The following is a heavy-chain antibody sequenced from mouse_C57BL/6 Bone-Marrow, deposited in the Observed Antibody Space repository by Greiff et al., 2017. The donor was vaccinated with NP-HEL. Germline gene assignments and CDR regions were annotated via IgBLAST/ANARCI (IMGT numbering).Heavy chain of an antibody. J-gene: IGHJ3*01. CDR2: IWSGGST. CDR3: ARKWGAY. V-gene: IGHV2-2*01. CDR1: GFSLTSYG. Sequence: VKLMESGPGLVQPSQSLSISCTVSGFSLTSYGVHWVRQSPGKGLEWLGVIWSGGSTDYYAAFISRLSIRKDNSKSHVFFKMNSLQAVDTAIYYCARKWGAYWGQGTLVTVSA.